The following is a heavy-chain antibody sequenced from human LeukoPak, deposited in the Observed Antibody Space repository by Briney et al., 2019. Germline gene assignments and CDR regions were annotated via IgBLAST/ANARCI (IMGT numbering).Heavy chain of an antibody. J-gene: IGHJ4*02. CDR2: ISSSGSTI. V-gene: IGHV3-11*01. CDR1: GFTFSDYY. CDR3: ARDPLPAAMRAKENIDY. D-gene: IGHD2-2*01. Sequence: GGSLRLSCAASGFTFSDYYMSWIRQAPGKGLERVSYISSSGSTIYYADSVKGRFTISRDNAKNSLYLQMNSLRAEDPAVYYCARDPLPAAMRAKENIDYWGQGTLVTVSS.